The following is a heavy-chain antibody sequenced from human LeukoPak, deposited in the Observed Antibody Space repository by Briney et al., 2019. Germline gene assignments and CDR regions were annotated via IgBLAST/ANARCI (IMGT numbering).Heavy chain of an antibody. CDR2: INQDGSVK. D-gene: IGHD6-13*01. J-gene: IGHJ4*02. CDR3: ARDPGSSSFDY. Sequence: GGSLRLSWAASTFTFSTYWMTWVRQAPGKGPEFVANINQDGSVKNYVDSVKGRFTISRDNAKNSLYLQMNSLRADDTAVYYCARDPGSSSFDYWGQGTLVTVSS. V-gene: IGHV3-7*01. CDR1: TFTFSTYW.